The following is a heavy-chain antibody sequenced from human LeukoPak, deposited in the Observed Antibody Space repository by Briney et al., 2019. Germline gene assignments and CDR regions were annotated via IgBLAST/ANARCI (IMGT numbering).Heavy chain of an antibody. V-gene: IGHV3-30*09. CDR1: GFTFSSYS. J-gene: IGHJ4*02. CDR3: AKDDSKIQPFDY. Sequence: GGSLRLSCAASGFTFSSYSMHWVRQAPGKGLEWVALISYDGTNKFYADSVKSRFAISRDNSKNTVYLQMNSLRAEDTAVYYCAKDDSKIQPFDYWGQGTLVTVSS. CDR2: ISYDGTNK. D-gene: IGHD5-18*01.